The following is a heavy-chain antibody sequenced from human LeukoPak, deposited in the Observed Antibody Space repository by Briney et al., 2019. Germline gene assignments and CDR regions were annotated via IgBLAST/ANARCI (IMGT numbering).Heavy chain of an antibody. CDR1: AFSFSSYA. D-gene: IGHD3-3*01. CDR3: VRDYPTFGVVTIFDS. J-gene: IGHJ4*02. Sequence: GRCLSLSCAASAFSFSSYAMSWVRQAPGKGLEWVSAITSSGGSAYYADSVKGRFTISRDNSKNTLYLQMNSLRAENMPVYYCVRDYPTFGVVTIFDSWAQGTRVSVSS. CDR2: ITSSGGSA. V-gene: IGHV3-23*01.